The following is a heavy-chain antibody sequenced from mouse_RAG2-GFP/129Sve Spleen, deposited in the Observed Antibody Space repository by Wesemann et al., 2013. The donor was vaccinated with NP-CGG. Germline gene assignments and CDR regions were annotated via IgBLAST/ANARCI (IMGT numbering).Heavy chain of an antibody. CDR3: ARLGRDY. D-gene: IGHD4-1*01. Sequence: WIGLINPYNGGTSYNQKFKGKATLTVDKSSSTAYMELLSLTSEDSAVYYCARLGRDYWGQGTTLTVSS. V-gene: IGHV1-26*01. J-gene: IGHJ2*01. CDR2: INPYNGGT.